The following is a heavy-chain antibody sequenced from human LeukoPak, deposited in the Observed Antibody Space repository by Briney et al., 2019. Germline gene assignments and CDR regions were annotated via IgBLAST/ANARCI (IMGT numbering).Heavy chain of an antibody. CDR2: ISSSSSYI. CDR1: GFTFSSYS. Sequence: PGGSLRLSCAASGFTFSSYSMNWVRQAPGKGLEWVASISSSSSYIYYADSVKGRFTISRDNSKNTLYMQMNSLRAEDTAVYYCARTYSSSWYGGHYYMDVWGKGTTVTISS. V-gene: IGHV3-21*01. CDR3: ARTYSSSWYGGHYYMDV. D-gene: IGHD6-13*01. J-gene: IGHJ6*03.